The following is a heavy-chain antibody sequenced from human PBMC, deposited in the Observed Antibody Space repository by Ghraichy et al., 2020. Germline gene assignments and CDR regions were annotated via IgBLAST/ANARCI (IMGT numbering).Heavy chain of an antibody. V-gene: IGHV3-53*01. CDR2: IYSGGST. Sequence: GESLNISCAASGFTVSSNYMSWVRQAPGKGLEWVSVIYSGGSTYYADSVKGRFTISRDNSKNTLYLQMNSLRAEDTAVYYCARVAYYYYGMDVWGQGTTVTVSS. J-gene: IGHJ6*02. CDR3: ARVAYYYYGMDV. CDR1: GFTVSSNY.